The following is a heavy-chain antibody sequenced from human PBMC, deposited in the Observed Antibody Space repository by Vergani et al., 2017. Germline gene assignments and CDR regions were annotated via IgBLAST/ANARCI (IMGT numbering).Heavy chain of an antibody. CDR3: AREVFSPPRRGYDPRGFDY. CDR1: GFTFDDYA. Sequence: EVQLVESGGGLVQPGRSLRLSCAASGFTFDDYAMHWVRQATGKGLEWVSGISWNSGSIGYADSVKGRFTISRDNAKNSLYLQMNSLRAEDTDVYYCAREVFSPPRRGYDPRGFDYWGQGTLVTVSS. CDR2: ISWNSGSI. D-gene: IGHD5-12*01. J-gene: IGHJ4*02. V-gene: IGHV3-9*01.